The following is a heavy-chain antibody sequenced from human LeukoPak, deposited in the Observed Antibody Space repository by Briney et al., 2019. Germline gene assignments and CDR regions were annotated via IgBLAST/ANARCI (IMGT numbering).Heavy chain of an antibody. V-gene: IGHV3-48*03. J-gene: IGHJ6*04. Sequence: GGSLRLSCAASGFTFSSYEMNWVRQAPGKGLEWVSDISSSGGTIDYADSVKGRFTISRDNAKNSLYLQMNSLRAEDTAVYYCAELGITMIGGVWGKGTTVTISS. CDR3: AELGITMIGGV. D-gene: IGHD3-10*02. CDR2: ISSSGGTI. CDR1: GFTFSSYE.